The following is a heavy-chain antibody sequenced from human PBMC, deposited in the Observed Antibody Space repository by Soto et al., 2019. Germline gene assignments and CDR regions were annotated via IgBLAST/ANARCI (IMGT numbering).Heavy chain of an antibody. J-gene: IGHJ5*02. D-gene: IGHD3-9*01. Sequence: EVQLVESGGGLVQPGGSLRLSCAASGFTFSSYVIHWVRQAPGKGLEYVCSISSDGGTTHYANFVEGRFSVSRDNSKNTLYLQMGSLRGEDMGVYYCARAATGTLSRWFDPWGQGTLVTVSS. CDR1: GFTFSSYV. CDR2: ISSDGGTT. CDR3: ARAATGTLSRWFDP. V-gene: IGHV3-64*01.